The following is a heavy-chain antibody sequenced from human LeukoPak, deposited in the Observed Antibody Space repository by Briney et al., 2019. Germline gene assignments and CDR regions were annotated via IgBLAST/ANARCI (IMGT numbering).Heavy chain of an antibody. CDR2: IYYSGST. Sequence: KPSETLSLTCTVSGGSISSYYWSWIRQPPGKGLEWIGYIYYSGSTNYNPSLKSRVTISVDTSKNQFSLKLSSVTAADTAVYYCAREKAAAGPEGWFDPWGQGTLVTVSS. V-gene: IGHV4-59*01. CDR1: GGSISSYY. CDR3: AREKAAAGPEGWFDP. D-gene: IGHD6-13*01. J-gene: IGHJ5*02.